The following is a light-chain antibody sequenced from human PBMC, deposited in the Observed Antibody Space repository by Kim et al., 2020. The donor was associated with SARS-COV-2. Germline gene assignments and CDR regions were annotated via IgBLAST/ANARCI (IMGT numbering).Light chain of an antibody. CDR3: QQYGNSPWT. Sequence: SPGERATLSCRASQSVSSSYLAWYQQKPGQAPRLLIYGASSRATGIPDRFSGSGSGTDFTLTINRLEPEDFAVYFCQQYGNSPWTFGQGTKVDIK. CDR2: GAS. V-gene: IGKV3-20*01. J-gene: IGKJ1*01. CDR1: QSVSSSY.